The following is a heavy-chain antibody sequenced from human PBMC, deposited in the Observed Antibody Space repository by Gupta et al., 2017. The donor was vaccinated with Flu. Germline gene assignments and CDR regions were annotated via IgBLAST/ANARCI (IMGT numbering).Heavy chain of an antibody. CDR3: ARGTVTTLLRYYYYGMDV. J-gene: IGHJ6*02. CDR2: INHSGST. Sequence: SFSGYYWSWIRQPPGKGLEWIGEINHSGSTNYNPSLKSRVTISVDTSKNQFSLKLSSVTAADTAVYYCARGTVTTLLRYYYYGMDVWGQGTTVTVSS. CDR1: SFSGYY. V-gene: IGHV4-34*01. D-gene: IGHD4-17*01.